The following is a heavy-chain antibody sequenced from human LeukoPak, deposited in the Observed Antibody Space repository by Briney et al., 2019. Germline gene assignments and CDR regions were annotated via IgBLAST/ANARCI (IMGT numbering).Heavy chain of an antibody. D-gene: IGHD3-22*01. CDR1: GFTFSSYA. J-gene: IGHJ4*02. Sequence: PGGSLRLSCAASGFTFSSYAMSWVRQAPGKGLEWVSAISGSGGSTYYADSVKGRFTISRDNSKNTLYLQMSSLRAEDTAVYYCAKDGDRTYYYDSSGYHGGVYFDYWGQGTLVTVSS. V-gene: IGHV3-23*01. CDR2: ISGSGGST. CDR3: AKDGDRTYYYDSSGYHGGVYFDY.